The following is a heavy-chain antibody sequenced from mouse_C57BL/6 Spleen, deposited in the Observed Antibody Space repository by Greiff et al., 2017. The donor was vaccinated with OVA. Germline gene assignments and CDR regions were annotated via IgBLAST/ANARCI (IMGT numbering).Heavy chain of an antibody. CDR2: IDPTSGGT. CDR3: AREVGRDYFDD. CDR1: GYTFTSYW. D-gene: IGHD4-1*01. J-gene: IGHJ2*01. Sequence: QVQLQQPGAELVKPGASVKLSCKASGYTFTSYWMHWVKQRPGRGLEWIGRIDPTSGGTKYNQKFKSKATLTVGKPSSTAYMQLSSLTSEDSAVYYCAREVGRDYFDDWGQGTTLTVSS. V-gene: IGHV1-72*01.